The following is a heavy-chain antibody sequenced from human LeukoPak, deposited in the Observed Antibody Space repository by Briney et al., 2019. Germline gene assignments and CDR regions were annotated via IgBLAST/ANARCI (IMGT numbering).Heavy chain of an antibody. J-gene: IGHJ3*02. CDR1: GFTFDDYG. Sequence: GGSLRLSCAASGFTFDDYGMSWVRQAPGKGLECVSGINWNGGSTGYADSVKGRFTISRDNAKNSLYLQMNSLRAEDTALYYCARGSGSYIFGAFDIWGQGTMVTVSS. CDR3: ARGSGSYIFGAFDI. D-gene: IGHD1-26*01. V-gene: IGHV3-20*04. CDR2: INWNGGST.